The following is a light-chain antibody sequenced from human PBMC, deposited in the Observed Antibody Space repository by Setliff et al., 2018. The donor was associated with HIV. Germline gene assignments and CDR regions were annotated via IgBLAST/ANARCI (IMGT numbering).Light chain of an antibody. CDR3: LSHTSRSTYV. CDR1: NSDIGAYNY. V-gene: IGLV2-14*03. CDR2: DVS. Sequence: QSALTQPASVSGSPGQSITISCTGTNSDIGAYNYVSWYQLHPGKAPKLMIFDVSERPSGVSNRFSGSKSGNTASLTISGLQAEDEANYYCLSHTSRSTYVFGTGIKVTVL. J-gene: IGLJ1*01.